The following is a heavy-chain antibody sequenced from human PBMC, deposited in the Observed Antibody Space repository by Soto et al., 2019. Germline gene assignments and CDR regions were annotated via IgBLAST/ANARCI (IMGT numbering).Heavy chain of an antibody. Sequence: EVQLVESGGGLVQPGRSLRLSCAASGFTFDDYAMHWVRQAPGKGLEWVSGISWNSGSIGYADSVKGRFTISRDNAKNSLYLQMNGLRAEDTALYYCAKDIDRRGSPLGMDVWGQGTTVTVSS. D-gene: IGHD3-16*01. J-gene: IGHJ6*02. CDR2: ISWNSGSI. V-gene: IGHV3-9*01. CDR3: AKDIDRRGSPLGMDV. CDR1: GFTFDDYA.